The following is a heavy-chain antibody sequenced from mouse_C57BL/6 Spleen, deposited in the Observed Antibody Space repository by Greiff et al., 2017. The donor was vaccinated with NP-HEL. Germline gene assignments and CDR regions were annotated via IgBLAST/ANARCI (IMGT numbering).Heavy chain of an antibody. CDR2: IYPGSGNT. CDR1: GYTFTDYY. V-gene: IGHV1-76*01. D-gene: IGHD3-2*02. Sequence: QVQLQQSGAELVRPGASVKLSCKASGYTFTDYYINWVKQRPGQGLEWIARIYPGSGNTYYNEKFKGKATLTAEKSSSTAYMQLSSLTSEDSAVYFCARGGTAQARGAMDYWGQGTSVTVSS. CDR3: ARGGTAQARGAMDY. J-gene: IGHJ4*01.